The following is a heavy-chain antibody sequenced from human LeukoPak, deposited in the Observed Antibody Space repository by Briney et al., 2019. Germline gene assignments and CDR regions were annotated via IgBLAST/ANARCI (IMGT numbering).Heavy chain of an antibody. CDR2: IYTSGST. CDR3: AREPTYYDFWSGYYIHYYMDV. J-gene: IGHJ6*03. D-gene: IGHD3-3*01. V-gene: IGHV4-61*02. Sequence: SQTLSLTCTVSGGSISSGSYYWSWIRQPAGKGLERIGRIYTSGSTNYNPSLKSRVTISVDTSKNQFSLKLSSVTAADTAVYYCAREPTYYDFWSGYYIHYYMDVWGKGTTVTVSS. CDR1: GGSISSGSYY.